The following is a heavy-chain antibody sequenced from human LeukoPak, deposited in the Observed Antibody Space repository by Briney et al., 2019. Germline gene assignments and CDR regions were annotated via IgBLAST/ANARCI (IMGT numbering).Heavy chain of an antibody. Sequence: PSETMSLTCSVSGGSISSYYWSWIRQPPGKGLEWIGYIYYSGSTNYNPSLKSRVTISVDTSKKQFSLKVSSVTAADTAVFYCARGAFFSGYMDVWGKGTTVTISS. CDR2: IYYSGST. CDR3: ARGAFFSGYMDV. V-gene: IGHV4-59*01. CDR1: GGSISSYY. D-gene: IGHD3-3*02. J-gene: IGHJ6*03.